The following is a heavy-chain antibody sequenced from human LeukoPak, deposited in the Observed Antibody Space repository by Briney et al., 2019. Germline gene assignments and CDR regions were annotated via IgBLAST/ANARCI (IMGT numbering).Heavy chain of an antibody. D-gene: IGHD3-22*01. CDR1: GFTFSSYS. J-gene: IGHJ3*02. Sequence: PGGSLRLSCAASGFTFSSYSMDWVRQAPGKGLEWVSSISSSSSYIYYADSVKGRFTISRDNAKNSLYLQMNSPRAEDTAVYYCARDKIDYDSSGYIDAFDIWGQGTMVTVSS. CDR2: ISSSSSYI. CDR3: ARDKIDYDSSGYIDAFDI. V-gene: IGHV3-21*01.